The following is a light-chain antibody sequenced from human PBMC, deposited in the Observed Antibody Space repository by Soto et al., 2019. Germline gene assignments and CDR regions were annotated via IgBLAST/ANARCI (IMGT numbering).Light chain of an antibody. Sequence: EIVLTQSPGTLSLSPGERATLSCRASQSVNSLYLAWYQQKPGQAPRLLISGASSRATGIPDRCSGSGSGTDFTLTISRLEPEEFAGYYCQYYSGSQTCGGGTKVEIK. J-gene: IGKJ4*01. V-gene: IGKV3-20*01. CDR1: QSVNSLY. CDR2: GAS. CDR3: QYYSGSQT.